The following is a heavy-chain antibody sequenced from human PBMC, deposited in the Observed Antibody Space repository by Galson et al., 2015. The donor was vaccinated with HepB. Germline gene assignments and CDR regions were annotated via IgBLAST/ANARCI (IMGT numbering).Heavy chain of an antibody. CDR1: GGTFSSYA. CDR2: IIPIFGIA. D-gene: IGHD3-16*01. J-gene: IGHJ5*02. V-gene: IGHV1-69*10. CDR3: ASGGEAWFDP. Sequence: SVKVSCKASGGTFSSYAISWVRQAPGQGLEWMGGIIPIFGIANYAQNFQGRVTITADKSTSTAYIEMSSLRSEDTAVYYCASGGEAWFDPWGQGTLVTVSS.